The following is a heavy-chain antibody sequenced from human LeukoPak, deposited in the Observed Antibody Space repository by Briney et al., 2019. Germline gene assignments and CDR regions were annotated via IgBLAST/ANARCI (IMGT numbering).Heavy chain of an antibody. D-gene: IGHD6-6*01. CDR2: IRSDGSDT. CDR3: AKEDIAARLTADY. Sequence: GGSLRLSCAASGFTFSDTWMHWVRQAPGKGLVWVSRIRSDGSDTRYAESVKGRFTISRDNAKNTLYLQMNSLRAEDTAVYYCAKEDIAARLTADYWGQGTLVTVSS. CDR1: GFTFSDTW. V-gene: IGHV3-74*01. J-gene: IGHJ4*02.